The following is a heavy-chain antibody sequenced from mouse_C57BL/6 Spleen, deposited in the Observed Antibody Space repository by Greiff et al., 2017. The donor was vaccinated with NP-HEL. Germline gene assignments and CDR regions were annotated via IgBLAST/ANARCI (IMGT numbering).Heavy chain of an antibody. Sequence: VQLQQSGAELVKPGASVKISCKASGYAFSSYWMNWVKQRPGKGLEWIGQIYPGDGDTNYNGKFKGKATLTADKSSSTAYMQLSSLTSEDSAVYFCARACDINYVPYYAMDYWGQGTSVTVSS. CDR2: IYPGDGDT. CDR3: ARACDINYVPYYAMDY. D-gene: IGHD2-5*01. J-gene: IGHJ4*01. CDR1: GYAFSSYW. V-gene: IGHV1-80*01.